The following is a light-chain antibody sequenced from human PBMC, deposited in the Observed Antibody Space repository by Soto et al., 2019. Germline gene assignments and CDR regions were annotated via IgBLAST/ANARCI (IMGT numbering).Light chain of an antibody. CDR3: QQYDSYPRT. J-gene: IGKJ2*01. CDR1: QSISVW. Sequence: DIQMTQSPSTLSASVGGRVTITCRASQSISVWLDWYQQKPGKAPNLLIYKASTLESGVPSRFSGSGSGTEFTLSITSLQPDDFATYYCQQYDSYPRTFGQGTKLEIK. CDR2: KAS. V-gene: IGKV1-5*03.